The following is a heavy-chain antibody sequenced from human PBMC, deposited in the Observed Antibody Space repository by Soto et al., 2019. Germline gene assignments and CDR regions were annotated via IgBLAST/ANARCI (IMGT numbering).Heavy chain of an antibody. V-gene: IGHV4-31*03. Sequence: QVQLQESGPGLVKPSQTLSLTCTVSGGSISSGGYYWSWIRQHPGKGLEWIGYIYYSGSTFYNPSLKSRVTISVDTSKKQFSLKRSSVTAADTAVYYCERDLGVTANPYVDLWGRGTLVTVSS. CDR3: ERDLGVTANPYVDL. CDR2: IYYSGST. J-gene: IGHJ2*01. CDR1: GGSISSGGYY. D-gene: IGHD3-16*01.